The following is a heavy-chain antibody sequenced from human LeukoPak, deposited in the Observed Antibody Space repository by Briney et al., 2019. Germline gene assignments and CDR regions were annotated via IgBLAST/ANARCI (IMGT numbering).Heavy chain of an antibody. Sequence: SETLSLTCTVSGGSISSSGYYWGCIRQPPGKGLEWIGSIYYSGSTYYNPSLKSRVTISVDRSKNQFSLKLSSVTAADTAVYYCARERYSCIFGLNWFDPWGQETLVSV. CDR3: ARERYSCIFGLNWFDP. D-gene: IGHD6-13*01. CDR1: GGSISSSGYY. V-gene: IGHV4-39*07. CDR2: IYYSGST. J-gene: IGHJ5*02.